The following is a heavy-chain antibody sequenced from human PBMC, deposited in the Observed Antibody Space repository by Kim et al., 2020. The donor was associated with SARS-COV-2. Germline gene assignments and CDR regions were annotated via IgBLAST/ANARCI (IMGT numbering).Heavy chain of an antibody. Sequence: VKGRFTISRDNAKSSLSLQMNSLRAEDTAVYYCARPLYCSSTSCFYGMDVWGQGTTVTVSS. CDR3: ARPLYCSSTSCFYGMDV. V-gene: IGHV3-48*03. D-gene: IGHD2-2*01. J-gene: IGHJ6*02.